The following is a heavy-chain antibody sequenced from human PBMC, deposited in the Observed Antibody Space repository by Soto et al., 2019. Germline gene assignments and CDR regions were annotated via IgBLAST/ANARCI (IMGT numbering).Heavy chain of an antibody. J-gene: IGHJ5*02. D-gene: IGHD3-10*01. Sequence: SETLSLTCAVYGGSFSGYYWSWIRQPPGKGLEWIGEINHSGSTNYNPSLKSRVTISVDTSKNQFSLKLSSVTAADTAVYYCARAPYTYYYGSGSYHWFDPWGQGTLVTVSS. V-gene: IGHV4-34*01. CDR3: ARAPYTYYYGSGSYHWFDP. CDR2: INHSGST. CDR1: GGSFSGYY.